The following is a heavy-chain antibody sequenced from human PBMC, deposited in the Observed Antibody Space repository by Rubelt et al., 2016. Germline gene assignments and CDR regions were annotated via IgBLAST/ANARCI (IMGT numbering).Heavy chain of an antibody. CDR1: GFTFTNYA. J-gene: IGHJ4*02. V-gene: IGHV3-23*04. CDR2: ISGSGGNT. D-gene: IGHD3-22*01. Sequence: EVQLVESGGGLVQPGGSLRLSCAASGFTFTNYAMSWVRQAPGKGLEWVSGISGSGGNTYYADSAKGRFTISRDKSKETWYLPMNSVWAEDTAVYYCARGLGYYDSSCLYSLDYWGQGTLVTVSS. CDR3: ARGLGYYDSSCLYSLDY.